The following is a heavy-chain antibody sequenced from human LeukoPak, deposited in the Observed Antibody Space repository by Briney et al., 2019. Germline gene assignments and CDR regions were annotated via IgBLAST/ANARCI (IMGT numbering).Heavy chain of an antibody. D-gene: IGHD2-2*01. CDR3: ARARHCSSTSRFDY. CDR1: GGTFSSYA. Sequence: ASVKVSCKASGGTFSSYAISWVRQAPGQGLEWMGGIIPIFGTANYAQKFQGRVTITADESTNTAYMELSSLRSEDTAVYYCARARHCSSTSRFDYWGQGTLVTVSS. J-gene: IGHJ4*02. V-gene: IGHV1-69*13. CDR2: IIPIFGTA.